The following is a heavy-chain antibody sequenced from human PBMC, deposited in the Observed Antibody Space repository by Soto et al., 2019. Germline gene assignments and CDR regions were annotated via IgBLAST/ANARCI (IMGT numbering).Heavy chain of an antibody. CDR2: ISFDGNKV. CDR1: GFTFSDYG. CDR3: GRDFAEFANCKFYYGMSV. J-gene: IGHJ6*02. V-gene: IGHV3-33*05. Sequence: GESLKISCVTSGFTFSDYGFHWGRQAPGRGLDWVAMISFDGNKVNYAESVKGRFTISRDPSKNTLYLQMTSITAEDAAVYYCGRDFAEFANCKFYYGMSVWGQGTTVTVSS. D-gene: IGHD2-21*01.